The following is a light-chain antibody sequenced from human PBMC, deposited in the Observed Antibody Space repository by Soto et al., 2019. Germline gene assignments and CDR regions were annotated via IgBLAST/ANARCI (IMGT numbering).Light chain of an antibody. CDR2: KAS. CDR1: QTISSW. CDR3: QHYNSYSEA. Sequence: IHLTHSPSTLSGSLGQGFTITCRASQTISSWLAWYQQKPGKAPKLLIYKASTLKSGVPSRFSGSGSGTEFTLTISSLQPDDFATYYCQHYNSYSEAFGQGTKVDIK. J-gene: IGKJ1*01. V-gene: IGKV1-5*03.